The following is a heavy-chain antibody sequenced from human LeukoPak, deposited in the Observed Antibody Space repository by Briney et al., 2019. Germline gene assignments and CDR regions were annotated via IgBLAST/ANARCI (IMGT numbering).Heavy chain of an antibody. J-gene: IGHJ4*02. Sequence: PGGSLRLSCAASGFTLSSYWMSWACQAPGKGLEGVANIKQDGSEKYYVDSVKGRFTISRDNAKNSLYLQMNSVRAEDTAVYYCARDYTTGTTFFGYWGQGTLVTVSS. CDR2: IKQDGSEK. CDR1: GFTLSSYW. D-gene: IGHD1-1*01. CDR3: ARDYTTGTTFFGY. V-gene: IGHV3-7*01.